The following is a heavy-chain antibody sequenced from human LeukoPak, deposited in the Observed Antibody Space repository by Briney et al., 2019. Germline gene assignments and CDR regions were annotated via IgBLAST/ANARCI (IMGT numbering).Heavy chain of an antibody. J-gene: IGHJ6*02. V-gene: IGHV3-21*01. CDR1: GFTFSSYG. D-gene: IGHD6-13*01. Sequence: PGGSLRLSCAASGFTFSSYGMHWVRQAPGKGLEWVSSISSSSSYIYYADSVKGRFTISRDNAKNSLYLQMNSLRAEDTAVYYCARDETKGSSWFYYYGMDVWGQGTTVTVSS. CDR2: ISSSSSYI. CDR3: ARDETKGSSWFYYYGMDV.